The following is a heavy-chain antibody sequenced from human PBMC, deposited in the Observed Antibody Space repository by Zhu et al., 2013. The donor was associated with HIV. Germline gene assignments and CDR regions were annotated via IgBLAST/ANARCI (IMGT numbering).Heavy chain of an antibody. CDR2: INPSGGST. J-gene: IGHJ6*02. V-gene: IGHV1-46*01. CDR3: ARDARIAAAGTVYYYGMDV. D-gene: IGHD6-13*01. Sequence: QVQLVQSGAEVKKPGASVKVSCKASGYMFAGYYMHWVRQAPGQGLEWMGIINPSGGSTSYAQKFQGRVTMTRDTSTSTVYMDLSSLRSEDTAVYYCARDARIAAAGTVYYYGMDVWGQGTTVTVSS. CDR1: GYMFAGYY.